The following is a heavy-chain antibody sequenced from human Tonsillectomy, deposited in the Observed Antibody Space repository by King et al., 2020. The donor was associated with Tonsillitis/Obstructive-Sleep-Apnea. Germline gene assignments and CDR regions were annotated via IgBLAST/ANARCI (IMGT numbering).Heavy chain of an antibody. D-gene: IGHD3-3*01. J-gene: IGHJ4*02. CDR2: ISPIFGTA. V-gene: IGHV1-69*01. Sequence: QLVQSGAEVKKPGSSVKVSCKASGGTFSSYAISWVRQAPGQGLEWMGGISPIFGTANYAQKFQGRVTITADESTSTAYMELSSLRSEDTAVYYCARDHDFWSGYSHRLTYWGQGTLVTVSS. CDR3: ARDHDFWSGYSHRLTY. CDR1: GGTFSSYA.